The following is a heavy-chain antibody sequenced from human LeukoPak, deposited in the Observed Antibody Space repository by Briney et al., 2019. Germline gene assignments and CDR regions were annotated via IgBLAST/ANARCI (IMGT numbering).Heavy chain of an antibody. V-gene: IGHV3-7*05. D-gene: IGHD2-2*01. CDR2: IKQDGSET. CDR3: TRVIVEVPGVSDYCDY. CDR1: AFTFSSHW. Sequence: PVGSPRLSCAASAFTFSSHWRYWVRQAPGKGLERVAHIKQDGSETFYVETVKGRFTNSRDNAKNSLYLQMNSLRAEDTAVYYCTRVIVEVPGVSDYCDYWGQGTLVTVSS. J-gene: IGHJ4*02.